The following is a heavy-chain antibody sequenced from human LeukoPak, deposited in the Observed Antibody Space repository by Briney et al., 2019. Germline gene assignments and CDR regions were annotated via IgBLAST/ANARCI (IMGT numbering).Heavy chain of an antibody. V-gene: IGHV1-18*01. CDR1: GYTFTSYG. CDR2: ISAYNGDT. D-gene: IGHD5-18*01. CDR3: ARDRRQLWDIPWEMALPTTNGYYYYGMDV. Sequence: GASVKVSCKASGYTFTSYGISWVRQAPGQGLEWIGWISAYNGDTNYAQKLQGRDTMTADTSTSTAYMELRSLRSDDTAVYYCARDRRQLWDIPWEMALPTTNGYYYYGMDVWGQGTTVTVSS. J-gene: IGHJ6*02.